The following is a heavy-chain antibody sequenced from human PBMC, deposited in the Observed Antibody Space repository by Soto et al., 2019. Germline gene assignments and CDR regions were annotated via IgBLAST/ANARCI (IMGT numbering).Heavy chain of an antibody. V-gene: IGHV4-61*01. Sequence: VQLQESGPGLVRPSETLSLTCAVSGGSVTGGSSYWSWIRQPPGKGLEWIGYISHSGSTNYNASLKSRLTISVDTSKNQWSLKMTSVTAADTAVYYCARSTGYDPTDYWGQGTLVTVSS. J-gene: IGHJ4*02. D-gene: IGHD5-12*01. CDR3: ARSTGYDPTDY. CDR2: ISHSGST. CDR1: GGSVTGGSSY.